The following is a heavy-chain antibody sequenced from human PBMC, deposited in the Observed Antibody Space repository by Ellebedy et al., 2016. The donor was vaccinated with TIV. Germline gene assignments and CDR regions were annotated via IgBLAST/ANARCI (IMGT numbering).Heavy chain of an antibody. J-gene: IGHJ5*02. Sequence: SETLSLTXAVYGGSFSGYYWSWIRQPPGKGLEWIGEINHSGSTNYNPSLKSRVTISADTSKNQFSLKLSSVTAADTAVYYCARDRPIFGVVRHWFDPWGQGTLVTVSS. CDR3: ARDRPIFGVVRHWFDP. V-gene: IGHV4-34*01. CDR1: GGSFSGYY. CDR2: INHSGST. D-gene: IGHD3-3*02.